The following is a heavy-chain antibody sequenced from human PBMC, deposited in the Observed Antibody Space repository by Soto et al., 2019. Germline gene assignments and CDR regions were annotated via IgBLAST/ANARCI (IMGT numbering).Heavy chain of an antibody. V-gene: IGHV3-74*01. CDR2: INPDGSST. J-gene: IGHJ4*02. Sequence: VHLVESGGGLVQPGGSLRLSCAASGFTFNLYWMHWVRQAPGNGLVWVSRINPDGSSTTYADSVKGRFTISRDNSKNTVYLQMNGLGAEDSAIYYCARVNWNSYWGQGALVTVSS. CDR1: GFTFNLYW. D-gene: IGHD1-7*01. CDR3: ARVNWNSY.